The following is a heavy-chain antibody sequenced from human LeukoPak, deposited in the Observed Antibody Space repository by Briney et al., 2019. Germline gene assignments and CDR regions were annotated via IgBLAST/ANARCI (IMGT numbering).Heavy chain of an antibody. J-gene: IGHJ2*01. Sequence: SQTLSLTCTVSGGSISSGGYYWSWIREHPGKGLEWIGYIYYSGSTYYNPSLKSRVTISVDTSKNQFSPKLSSVTAADTAVYYCARAGEPYYDILTGYYGNWYFDLWGRGTLVTVSS. D-gene: IGHD3-9*01. CDR1: GGSISSGGYY. CDR2: IYYSGST. CDR3: ARAGEPYYDILTGYYGNWYFDL. V-gene: IGHV4-31*03.